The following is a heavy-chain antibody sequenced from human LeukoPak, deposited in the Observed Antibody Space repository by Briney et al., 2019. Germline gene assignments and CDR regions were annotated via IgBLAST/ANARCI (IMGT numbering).Heavy chain of an antibody. CDR3: ARHDPVYYDFWSGYPLGGFDY. CDR1: GGSISSSSYY. J-gene: IGHJ4*02. Sequence: SETMSLTCTVSGGSISSSSYYWGWIRQPPGKGLEWIGSIYYSGSTYYNPSLKSRVTISVDTSKNQFSLKLSSVTAADTAVYYCARHDPVYYDFWSGYPLGGFDYWGQGTLVTVSS. CDR2: IYYSGST. D-gene: IGHD3-3*01. V-gene: IGHV4-39*01.